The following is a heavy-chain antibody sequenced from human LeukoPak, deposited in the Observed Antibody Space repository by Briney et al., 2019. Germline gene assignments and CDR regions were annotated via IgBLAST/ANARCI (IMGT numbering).Heavy chain of an antibody. CDR3: ARDRPRGGYDFWSGYYPLGFYYYYMDV. V-gene: IGHV1-18*01. J-gene: IGHJ6*03. CDR1: GYTFTSYG. Sequence: GASVKVSCKASGYTFTSYGISWVRQAPGQGLEWMGWISAYNGNTNYAQKLQGRVTMTTDTSTSTAYMELRSLRSDDTAVYYCARDRPRGGYDFWSGYYPLGFYYYYMDVWGKGTTVTVSS. D-gene: IGHD3-3*01. CDR2: ISAYNGNT.